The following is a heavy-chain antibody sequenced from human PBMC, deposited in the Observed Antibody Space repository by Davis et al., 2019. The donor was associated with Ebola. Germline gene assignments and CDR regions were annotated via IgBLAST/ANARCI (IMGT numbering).Heavy chain of an antibody. J-gene: IGHJ5*02. CDR3: ASFMTTVTTGWFDP. V-gene: IGHV4-30-2*01. CDR2: IYHSGST. D-gene: IGHD4-11*01. CDR1: GGPISSGGYS. Sequence: SETLSPTCAPPGGPISSGGYSWSWIRQPPGKGLEWIGYIYHSGSTYYNPSLNSPVTISVDRSTNQFSLKLSSVTAADTAVYYCASFMTTVTTGWFDPWGQGTLVTVSS.